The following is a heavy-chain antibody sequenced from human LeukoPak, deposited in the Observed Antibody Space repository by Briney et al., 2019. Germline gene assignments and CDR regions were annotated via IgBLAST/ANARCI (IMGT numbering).Heavy chain of an antibody. CDR2: IKQDGSEK. CDR3: AKLRDGYNPFGY. D-gene: IGHD5-24*01. Sequence: GGSLRLSCAASGFTFSSYWMSWVRQAPGKGLEWVANIKQDGSEKYYVDSVKGRFTISRDNAKNSLYPQMNSLRAEDTAVHYCAKLRDGYNPFGYWGQGTLVTVSS. J-gene: IGHJ4*02. V-gene: IGHV3-7*01. CDR1: GFTFSSYW.